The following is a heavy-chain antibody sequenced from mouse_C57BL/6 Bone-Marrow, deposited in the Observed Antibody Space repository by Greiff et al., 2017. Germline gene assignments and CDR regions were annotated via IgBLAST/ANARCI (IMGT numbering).Heavy chain of an antibody. CDR1: GYTFTSYG. Sequence: VQLQQSGAELARPGASVKLSCKASGYTFTSYGISWVKQRTGQGLEWIGEIYPRSGNTYYNEKFKGKATLTADKSSSKAYMGLRSLTSEDSAVYFCARWVRQDYYAMDYWGQGTSVTVSS. J-gene: IGHJ4*01. CDR3: ARWVRQDYYAMDY. V-gene: IGHV1-81*01. CDR2: IYPRSGNT. D-gene: IGHD2-14*01.